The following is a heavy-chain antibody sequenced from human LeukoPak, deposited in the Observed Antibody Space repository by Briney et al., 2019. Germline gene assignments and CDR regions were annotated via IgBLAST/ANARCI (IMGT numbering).Heavy chain of an antibody. D-gene: IGHD3-9*01. CDR3: ARGFDAHNAFDI. CDR1: GGPISSYY. J-gene: IGHJ3*02. V-gene: IGHV4-59*08. Sequence: PSETLSLTCTVSGGPISSYYWSWIREPPGKGLECIGYIYYSGSTNYNPSLKSRVTMSVDTSKNQFSLKLTSVTAADTAVYYCARGFDAHNAFDIWGQGTMVTVCS. CDR2: IYYSGST.